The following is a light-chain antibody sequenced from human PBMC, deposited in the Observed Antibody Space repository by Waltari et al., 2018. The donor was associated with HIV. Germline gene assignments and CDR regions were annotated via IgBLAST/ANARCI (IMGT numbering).Light chain of an antibody. Sequence: IQMTQSPSILSASVGDRVTITCRASQNVDSWLAWYQQRPGRAPTLLIYKASTLEFGVPARFSGSGSGTDFTLTINSLHPDDFATYYCQQYNSDFYTFGQGTRLDLK. CDR1: QNVDSW. CDR3: QQYNSDFYT. V-gene: IGKV1-5*03. J-gene: IGKJ2*01. CDR2: KAS.